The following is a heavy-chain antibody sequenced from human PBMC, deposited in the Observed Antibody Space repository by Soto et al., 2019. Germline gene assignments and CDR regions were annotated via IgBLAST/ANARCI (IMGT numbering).Heavy chain of an antibody. CDR2: MNPNSGNT. Sequence: QVQLVQSGAEVKKPGASVKVSCKASGYTFTSYDINWVRQATGQGLEWMGWMNPNSGNTGYAQKFQGRVTMTRNTSICTAYMELSSLRSEDTAVYYCARFHTHYSKGYYYYGMDVWGQGTTVTVSS. J-gene: IGHJ6*02. CDR1: GYTFTSYD. CDR3: ARFHTHYSKGYYYYGMDV. D-gene: IGHD4-4*01. V-gene: IGHV1-8*01.